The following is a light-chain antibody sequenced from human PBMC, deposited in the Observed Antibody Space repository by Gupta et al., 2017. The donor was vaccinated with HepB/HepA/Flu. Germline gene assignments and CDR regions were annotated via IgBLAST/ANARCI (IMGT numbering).Light chain of an antibody. CDR3: HSRDRSGKHHV. CDR2: AKN. V-gene: IGLV3-19*01. J-gene: IGLJ1*01. CDR1: SLRRYY. Sequence: SSELTQDPAVSVALGQTVRVTCQGDSLRRYYSTWYQQKPGQAPVLVIYAKNSRPSGIPDRFSGSTSGNTASLTITGAQAEDEADYYCHSRDRSGKHHVFGTGTKFTVL.